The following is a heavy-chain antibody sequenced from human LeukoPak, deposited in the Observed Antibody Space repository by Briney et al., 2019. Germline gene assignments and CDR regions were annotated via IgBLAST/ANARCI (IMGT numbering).Heavy chain of an antibody. V-gene: IGHV4-34*01. CDR3: ASHKIGAPGHFDY. J-gene: IGHJ4*02. CDR2: INHSGST. Sequence: PSETLSLTCAVYGGSFSGYYWSWIRQPPGKGLEWIGEINHSGSTNYNPSLKSRVTLSLDTARKQFSLRMSSVTAADTAVYYCASHKIGAPGHFDYWGQGTLVTVSS. D-gene: IGHD1-26*01. CDR1: GGSFSGYY.